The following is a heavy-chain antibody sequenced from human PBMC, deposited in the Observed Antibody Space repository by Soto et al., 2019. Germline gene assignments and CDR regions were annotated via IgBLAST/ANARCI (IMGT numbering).Heavy chain of an antibody. V-gene: IGHV1-2*02. D-gene: IGHD1-7*01. Sequence: APVKVSCKASGYTFTDYYMHWVRQAPGQGLEWMGWINPNSGGTNYAQKFQGRVTMTRDTSISTAYMELSRLRSDDTAVYYCAXKLELRGSYYYYYDMDVWGQGTTVTVSS. J-gene: IGHJ6*02. CDR1: GYTFTDYY. CDR2: INPNSGGT. CDR3: AXKLELRGSYYYYYDMDV.